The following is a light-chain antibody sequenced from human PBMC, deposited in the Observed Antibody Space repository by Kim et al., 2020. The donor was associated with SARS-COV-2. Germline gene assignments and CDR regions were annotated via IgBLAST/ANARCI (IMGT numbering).Light chain of an antibody. V-gene: IGKV3-20*01. Sequence: GEREKHKRRARKKMKRNKRAWEQKKPGQDPRLLIVGASKRATGIPDRGSGSGDGTDFTLTISRLEPEDAAVYYCQQYSKTPRTFGKGTRVEIK. CDR3: QQYSKTPRT. CDR2: GAS. CDR1: KKMKRNK. J-gene: IGKJ1*01.